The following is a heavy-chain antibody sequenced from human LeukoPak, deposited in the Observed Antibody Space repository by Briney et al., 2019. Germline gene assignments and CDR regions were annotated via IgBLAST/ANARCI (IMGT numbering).Heavy chain of an antibody. CDR3: ARERSSGREFDY. V-gene: IGHV4-59*01. Sequence: SETPSLTCTVSGGSISSYYWSWIRQTPGKGLEWIGYIYYSGSTNYNPSLKSRVTISVDTSKNQFSLKLSFVIATDTAVYYCARERSSGREFDYWGQGTLVTVSS. CDR1: GGSISSYY. D-gene: IGHD6-19*01. J-gene: IGHJ4*02. CDR2: IYYSGST.